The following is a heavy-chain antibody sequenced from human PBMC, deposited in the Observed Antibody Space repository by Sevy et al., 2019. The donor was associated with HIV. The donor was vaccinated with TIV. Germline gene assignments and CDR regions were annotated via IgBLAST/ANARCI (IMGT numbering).Heavy chain of an antibody. Sequence: ASVKVSCEASGGTFTTSGISWVRHVPGQGLEWMGGIIPILGTTNYAQKFQDRVTITADESTSTAYMELSSLRSEDTAVYYCARGGGNGWCYFDYWGQETLVTVSS. J-gene: IGHJ4*02. D-gene: IGHD6-19*01. CDR2: IIPILGTT. CDR3: ARGGGNGWCYFDY. V-gene: IGHV1-69*13. CDR1: GGTFTTSG.